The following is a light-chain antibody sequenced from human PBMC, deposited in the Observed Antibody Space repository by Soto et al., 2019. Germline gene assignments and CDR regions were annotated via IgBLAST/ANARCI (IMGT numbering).Light chain of an antibody. J-gene: IGKJ1*01. CDR1: QNINNY. CDR2: DAS. Sequence: DIQMTQSPSSLSASVGDRVTITCQASQNINNYLNWYQQKPGRAPKLLIYDASSLESGVSLRFSGSGSGTEFTLTISSLQPDDFATYYCQQYNSYSRTFGQGTKVDI. V-gene: IGKV1-5*01. CDR3: QQYNSYSRT.